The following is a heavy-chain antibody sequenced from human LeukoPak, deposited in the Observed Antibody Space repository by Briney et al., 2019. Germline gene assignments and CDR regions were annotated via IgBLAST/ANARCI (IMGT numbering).Heavy chain of an antibody. Sequence: AGGSLRLSCAASGFTFSSYAMSWVSQAPGKGLEWVSAISGSGGSTYYADSVKGRFTISRDNSKNTLYLQMNSLRAEDTAVYYCAKVAFRNNGSGTAPKWGGVFDFGAKGEMATVS. D-gene: IGHD2-8*01. V-gene: IGHV3-23*01. CDR3: AKVAFRNNGSGTAPKWGGVFDF. J-gene: IGHJ3*01. CDR1: GFTFSSYA. CDR2: ISGSGGST.